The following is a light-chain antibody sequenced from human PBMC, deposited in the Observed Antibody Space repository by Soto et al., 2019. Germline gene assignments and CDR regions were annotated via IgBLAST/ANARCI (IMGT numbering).Light chain of an antibody. J-gene: IGKJ2*01. CDR1: QSVSSSY. CDR3: QLYATLSPRYI. V-gene: IGKV3-20*01. CDR2: GAS. Sequence: EIVLTQSPDTLSLSPGERATLSCRASQSVSSSYLAWYQHKPGQAPRLLIYGASSRATGIPDRFSGSESGSDFTLTITRLEPEDFAVYSCQLYATLSPRYIFGQGTKLEVK.